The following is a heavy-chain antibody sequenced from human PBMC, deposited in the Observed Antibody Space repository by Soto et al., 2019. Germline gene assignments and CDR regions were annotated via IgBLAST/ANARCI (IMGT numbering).Heavy chain of an antibody. V-gene: IGHV2-5*01. CDR3: AHSSSGYSYVLPPYYFDY. CDR2: IYWNDDK. D-gene: IGHD5-18*01. J-gene: IGHJ4*02. CDR1: GFSLSTSGVG. Sequence: KSGPTLVNPTQTLTLTCTFSGFSLSTSGVGVGWIRQPPGKALEWLALIYWNDDKRYSPSLKSRLTITKDTSKNQVVLTMTNMDPVDTATYYCAHSSSGYSYVLPPYYFDYWGQGTLVTVS.